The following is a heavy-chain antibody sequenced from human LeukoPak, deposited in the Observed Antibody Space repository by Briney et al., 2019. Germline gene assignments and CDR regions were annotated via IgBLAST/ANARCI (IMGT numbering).Heavy chain of an antibody. CDR3: AKTGNYNWNGFDY. Sequence: PGRSLRLSCAASRFTFGNYGMHWVRQAPGKGLEWVAIISYDGSNKYYADSVKGRFTISRDNSKNTLYLQMNSLRVEDSAVYYCAKTGNYNWNGFDYWGQGTLVTVSS. CDR2: ISYDGSNK. V-gene: IGHV3-30*18. CDR1: RFTFGNYG. D-gene: IGHD1-20*01. J-gene: IGHJ4*02.